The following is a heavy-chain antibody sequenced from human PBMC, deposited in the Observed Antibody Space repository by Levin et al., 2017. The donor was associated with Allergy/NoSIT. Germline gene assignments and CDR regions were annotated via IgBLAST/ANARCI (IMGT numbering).Heavy chain of an antibody. J-gene: IGHJ4*02. CDR1: GFSFGTSA. V-gene: IGHV3-23*01. CDR3: AKDVYYGSGFYYTDY. D-gene: IGHD6-19*01. Sequence: PGESLKISCAASGFSFGTSAMTWVRQSPLQGLEWVSSIIGSGDTTHYADSVKGRFSITRDNSKNMVYLNMYSLRAEDTAIYYCAKDVYYGSGFYYTDYWGQGILVSVSS. CDR2: IIGSGDTT.